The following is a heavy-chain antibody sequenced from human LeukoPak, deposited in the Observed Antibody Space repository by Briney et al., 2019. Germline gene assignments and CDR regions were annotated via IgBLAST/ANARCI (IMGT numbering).Heavy chain of an antibody. J-gene: IGHJ1*01. CDR1: GFTFSNYY. V-gene: IGHV3-11*01. Sequence: GGSLRLSCAASGFTFSNYYMSWIRQAPGKGLEWVSYISSSGSTIYYADSVKGRFTISRDNAKSSLYLQMNSLRAEDTAVYYCARGSYYDSAGYFQHWGQGTLVTVSS. CDR3: ARGSYYDSAGYFQH. D-gene: IGHD3-22*01. CDR2: ISSSGSTI.